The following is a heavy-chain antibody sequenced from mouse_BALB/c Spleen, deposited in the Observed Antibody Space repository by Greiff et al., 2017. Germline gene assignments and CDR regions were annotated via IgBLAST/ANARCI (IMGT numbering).Heavy chain of an antibody. CDR2: IWAGGST. D-gene: IGHD2-2*01. Sequence: VQLQQSGPGLVAPSQSLSITCTVSGFSLTSYGVHWVRQPPGKGLEWLGVIWAGGSTNYNSALMSRLSISKDNSKSQVFLKMNSLQTDDTAMYYCARERGYDPYYAMDYWGQGTSVTVSS. J-gene: IGHJ4*01. V-gene: IGHV2-9*02. CDR3: ARERGYDPYYAMDY. CDR1: GFSLTSYG.